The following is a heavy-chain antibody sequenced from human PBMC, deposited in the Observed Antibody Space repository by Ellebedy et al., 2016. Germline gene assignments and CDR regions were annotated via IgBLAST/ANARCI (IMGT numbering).Heavy chain of an antibody. CDR1: GFTFSSYA. Sequence: GGSLRLSXAASGFTFSSYAMHWVRQAPGKGLEWVAVISYDGSNKYYADSVKGRFTISRDNSKNTLYLQMNSLRAEDTAVYYCARGQQLLIADDDYYDSSGFDYWGQGTLVTVSS. CDR2: ISYDGSNK. D-gene: IGHD3-22*01. J-gene: IGHJ4*02. CDR3: ARGQQLLIADDDYYDSSGFDY. V-gene: IGHV3-30-3*01.